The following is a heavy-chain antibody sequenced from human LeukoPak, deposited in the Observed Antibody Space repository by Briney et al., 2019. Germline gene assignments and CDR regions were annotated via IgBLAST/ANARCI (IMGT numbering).Heavy chain of an antibody. J-gene: IGHJ6*02. V-gene: IGHV1-18*01. D-gene: IGHD2-2*01. CDR2: ISAYNGNT. CDR3: ARDRKPYCSSTSCLYYYGMDV. CDR1: GYTFTSYG. Sequence: GASVKVSCKASGYTFTSYGISWVRQAPGKGLEWMGWISAYNGNTNYAQKLQGRVTMTPDTSTSTAYMQLRSLRSDDTAVYYCARDRKPYCSSTSCLYYYGMDVWGQGATVTVSS.